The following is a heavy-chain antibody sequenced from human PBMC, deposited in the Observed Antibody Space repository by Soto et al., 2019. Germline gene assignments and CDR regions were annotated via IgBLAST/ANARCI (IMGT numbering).Heavy chain of an antibody. D-gene: IGHD2-21*02. V-gene: IGHV4-59*01. CDR2: IYYSGST. CDR3: ARGGGNSVFGEYFQN. Sequence: PSETLSLTCTVSGGSISSYYWSWIRQPPGKGLEWIGYIYYSGSTNYNPSLKSRVTISVDTSKNQFSLKLSSVTAADTAVYYCARGGGNSVFGEYFQNWGHGTLVTVSS. J-gene: IGHJ1*01. CDR1: GGSISSYY.